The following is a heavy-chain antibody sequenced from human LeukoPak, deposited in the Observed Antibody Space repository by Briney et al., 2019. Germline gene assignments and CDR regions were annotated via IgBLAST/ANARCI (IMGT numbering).Heavy chain of an antibody. CDR3: AKDSGTKQHYYYMDV. V-gene: IGHV3-9*01. J-gene: IGHJ6*03. Sequence: PGRSLRLSCAASGFSFDDYAMHWVWQVPGKGLEWVSGISWNSDSLGYADSVKGRFTISRDNAKKSLYLQMNSLRAEDTAFYYCAKDSGTKQHYYYMDVWGRGTTVTVS. CDR2: ISWNSDSL. CDR1: GFSFDDYA. D-gene: IGHD3-10*01.